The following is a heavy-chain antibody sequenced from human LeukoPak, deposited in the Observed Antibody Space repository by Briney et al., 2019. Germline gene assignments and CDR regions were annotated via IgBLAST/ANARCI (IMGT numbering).Heavy chain of an antibody. Sequence: PSETLSLTCTVSGGSTSSYYWSWIRQPPGKGLEWIGYIYYSGSTNYNPSLKSRVTISVDTSKNQFSLKLSSVTAADTAVYYCARVGRIDSSSWYLLDYWGQGTLVTVSS. D-gene: IGHD6-13*01. CDR3: ARVGRIDSSSWYLLDY. V-gene: IGHV4-59*01. CDR2: IYYSGST. CDR1: GGSTSSYY. J-gene: IGHJ4*02.